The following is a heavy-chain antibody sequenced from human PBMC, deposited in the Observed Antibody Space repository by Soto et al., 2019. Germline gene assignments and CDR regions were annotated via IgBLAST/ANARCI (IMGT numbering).Heavy chain of an antibody. D-gene: IGHD2-8*01. CDR3: AREVVRTQGRSFDY. Sequence: GGSLRLSCAAPGFTVSSNYMSWVRQAPGKGLEWVSVIYSGGSTYYADSVKGRFTISRDNSKNTLYLQMNSLRAEDTAVYYCAREVVRTQGRSFDYWGQGTLVTVSS. J-gene: IGHJ4*02. CDR2: IYSGGST. V-gene: IGHV3-53*01. CDR1: GFTVSSNY.